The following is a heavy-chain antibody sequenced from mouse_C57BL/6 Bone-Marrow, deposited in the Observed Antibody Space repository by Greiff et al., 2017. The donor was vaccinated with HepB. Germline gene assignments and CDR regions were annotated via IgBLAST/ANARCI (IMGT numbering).Heavy chain of an antibody. CDR2: IYPRSGNT. CDR3: ERKGYRSNPPYWYMDD. V-gene: IGHV1-81*01. CDR1: GYTFTSYG. Sequence: QVQLQQSGAELARPGASVKLSCKASGYTFTSYGISWVKQRTGQGLEWIGEIYPRSGNTYYNEKFKGKATLTADNSSSTAYMELRSLTSEDSAVYFCERKGYRSNPPYWYMDDWGTGTTVTVAS. D-gene: IGHD2-14*01. J-gene: IGHJ1*03.